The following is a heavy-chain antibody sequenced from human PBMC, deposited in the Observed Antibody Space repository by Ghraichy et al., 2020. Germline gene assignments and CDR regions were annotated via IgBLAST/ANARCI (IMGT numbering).Heavy chain of an antibody. D-gene: IGHD1-7*01. CDR3: ARGWTYSTY. J-gene: IGHJ4*02. Sequence: GGSLRLSCTASGFTFSSYAMSWVRQAPGKGLEWVSGISDSAEITYYADSVKGRFTVSRDNSKNTLYLQMSSLRAEDTAVYYCARGWTYSTYWGQVTLVTVSS. CDR2: ISDSAEIT. CDR1: GFTFSSYA. V-gene: IGHV3-23*01.